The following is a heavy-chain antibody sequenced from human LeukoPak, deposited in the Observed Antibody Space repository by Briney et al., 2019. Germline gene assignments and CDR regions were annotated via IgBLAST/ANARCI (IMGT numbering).Heavy chain of an antibody. Sequence: GRSLRLSCAASGFTFSSYGMHWVRQAPGKGLEWVAFIRYDGSNKYYADSVKGRFTISRDNSKNTLYLQMNSLRAEDTAVYYCAKGVSGLVVVPFDYWGQGTLVTVSS. CDR3: AKGVSGLVVVPFDY. CDR1: GFTFSSYG. D-gene: IGHD3-22*01. J-gene: IGHJ4*02. V-gene: IGHV3-30*02. CDR2: IRYDGSNK.